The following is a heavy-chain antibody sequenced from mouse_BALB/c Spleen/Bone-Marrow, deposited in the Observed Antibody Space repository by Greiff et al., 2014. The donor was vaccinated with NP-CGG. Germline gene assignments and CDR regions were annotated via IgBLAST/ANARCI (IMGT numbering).Heavy chain of an antibody. CDR3: AQLGQGY. J-gene: IGHJ2*01. CDR2: IYPGSDIT. V-gene: IGHV1-55*01. CDR1: GYSFTSHW. Sequence: VQVVESGAELVKPGTSVKMSCKASGYSFTSHWMHWVKQRPGQGLEWIGDIYPGSDITSYNEKFKGKATLTVDPSSSTAYMQLSSLTSEDSAVYYCAQLGQGYWGQGTTLTVSS. D-gene: IGHD4-1*02.